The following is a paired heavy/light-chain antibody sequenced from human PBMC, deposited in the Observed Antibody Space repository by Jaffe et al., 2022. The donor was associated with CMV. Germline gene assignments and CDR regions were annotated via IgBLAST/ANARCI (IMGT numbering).Light chain of an antibody. J-gene: IGLJ3*02. Sequence: QSALTQPPSVSGSPGQSVTISCTGTSSDVGSYNRVSWYQQPPGTAPKLMIYEVSNRPSGVPDRFSGSKSGNTASLTISGLQAEDEADYYCSSYTSSSTWVFGGGTKLTVL. CDR2: EVS. V-gene: IGLV2-18*02. CDR3: SSYTSSSTWV. CDR1: SSDVGSYNR.
Heavy chain of an antibody. J-gene: IGHJ6*02. CDR3: ASMSMGDYYDSSGYLNNYYYYGMDV. CDR1: GFTFSSYG. V-gene: IGHV3-33*01. CDR2: IWYDGSNK. D-gene: IGHD3-22*01. Sequence: QVQLVESGGGVVQPGRSLRLSCAASGFTFSSYGMHWVRQAPGKGLEWVAVIWYDGSNKYYADSVKGRFTISRDNSKNTLYLQMNSLRAEDTAVYYCASMSMGDYYDSSGYLNNYYYYGMDVWGQGTTVTVSS.